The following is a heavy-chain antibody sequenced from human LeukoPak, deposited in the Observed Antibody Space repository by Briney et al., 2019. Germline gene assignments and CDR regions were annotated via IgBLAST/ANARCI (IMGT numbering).Heavy chain of an antibody. V-gene: IGHV3-23*01. Sequence: QTGGSLRLSCAASGFTFSNYAMSWVRQAPGKGLEWVSAISGSGGSTYYADSVKGRFTISRDNSKNTLYLQMNSLRAEDTAVYYCAKAHSGYSNRPYYFDYWGQGTLVTVSS. CDR2: ISGSGGST. CDR1: GFTFSNYA. D-gene: IGHD4-11*01. CDR3: AKAHSGYSNRPYYFDY. J-gene: IGHJ4*02.